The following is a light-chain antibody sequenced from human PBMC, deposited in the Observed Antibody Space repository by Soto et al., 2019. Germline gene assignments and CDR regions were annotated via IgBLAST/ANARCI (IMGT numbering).Light chain of an antibody. CDR3: QQYGTSPRT. J-gene: IGKJ1*01. V-gene: IGKV3-20*01. CDR2: GAS. CDR1: QSVTSNY. Sequence: EVELTQSPGTLSLSPGDTATLSCGASQSVTSNYLAWYQQKAGQPPRLLIYGASTRASGIPDRVSGSGSGTGFTLTIDRLEPEDFAVYYCQQYGTSPRTFGRGTKVEIK.